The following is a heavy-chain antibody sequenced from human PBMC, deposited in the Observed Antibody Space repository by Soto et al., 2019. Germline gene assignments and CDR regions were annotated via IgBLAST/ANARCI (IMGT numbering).Heavy chain of an antibody. V-gene: IGHV4-59*01. CDR2: IYYSGST. J-gene: IGHJ5*02. CDR1: GGSINDYY. Sequence: QVQLRESGPRLVKPSETLSLTCTVSGGSINDYYWNWIRKPPGKGLEWLGYIYYSGSTNYSPALKSRVTISVDTSKNQFSLKVTSVTAADTAVYYCARGVPNTGYSSSWYENWFDPWGQGTLVTVSS. D-gene: IGHD6-13*01. CDR3: ARGVPNTGYSSSWYENWFDP.